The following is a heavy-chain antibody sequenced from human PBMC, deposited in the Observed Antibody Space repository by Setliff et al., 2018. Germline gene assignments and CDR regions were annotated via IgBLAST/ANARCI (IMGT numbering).Heavy chain of an antibody. CDR1: GYTFTDYA. Sequence: GASVKVSCKASGYTFTDYAIQWVRQAPGQRLEWVGWINVGNGNTKYSQKLQGRVTMTRVKSASTAYMELSGLRTEDTAVYYCASDFRRISIYGVDENEKGFDTWGQGTLVTVSS. V-gene: IGHV1-3*01. CDR3: ASDFRRISIYGVDENEKGFDT. D-gene: IGHD3-3*01. CDR2: INVGNGNT. J-gene: IGHJ5*02.